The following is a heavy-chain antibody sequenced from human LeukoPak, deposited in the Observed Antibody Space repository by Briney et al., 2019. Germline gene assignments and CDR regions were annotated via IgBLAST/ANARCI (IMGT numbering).Heavy chain of an antibody. CDR2: ISWNSGSI. D-gene: IGHD4-23*01. CDR1: GFTFDDYA. Sequence: GGSLRLSCAASGFTFDDYAMHWVRQAPGKGLEWVSGISWNSGSIGYADSVKGRFTISRDNAKNSLYLQMNSLRAEDTALYYCAKSDYGGNLRAFDYWGQGTLVTVSS. J-gene: IGHJ4*02. V-gene: IGHV3-9*01. CDR3: AKSDYGGNLRAFDY.